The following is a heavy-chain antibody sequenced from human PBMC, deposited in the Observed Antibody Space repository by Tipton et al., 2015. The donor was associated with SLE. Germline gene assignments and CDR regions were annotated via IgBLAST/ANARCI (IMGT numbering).Heavy chain of an antibody. CDR1: GYSISRGYY. D-gene: IGHD3-22*01. J-gene: IGHJ4*02. Sequence: TLSLTCDVSGYSISRGYYWGYIRQSPRQGLEWIGSIFHSGSTYYNPSLKSRVTISVDTSKNQFSLKLSSVTAADTAVYYCARVRYFYHSSGYNPAFDHWGQGTLVTVSS. CDR3: ARVRYFYHSSGYNPAFDH. V-gene: IGHV4-38-2*01. CDR2: IFHSGST.